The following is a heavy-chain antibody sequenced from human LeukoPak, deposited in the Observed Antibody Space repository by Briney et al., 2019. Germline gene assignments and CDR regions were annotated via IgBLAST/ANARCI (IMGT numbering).Heavy chain of an antibody. CDR3: ARDPIDSSGFDFDY. CDR1: GFTFSDYY. CDR2: ISTSAGTI. V-gene: IGHV3-11*01. D-gene: IGHD3-22*01. Sequence: GGSLRLSCAASGFTFSDYYMTWIRQAPGKGLEWISYISTSAGTIYYADSVKGRFTISRDNAKNSLYLQMNSLRAEDTAVYYCARDPIDSSGFDFDYWGQGTLVTVSS. J-gene: IGHJ4*02.